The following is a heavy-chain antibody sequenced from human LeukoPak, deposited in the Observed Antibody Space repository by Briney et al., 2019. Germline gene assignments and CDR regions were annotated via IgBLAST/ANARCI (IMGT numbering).Heavy chain of an antibody. Sequence: ASVKVSCKASGYTFTSYSNSWVRQGPGQGLELKGCISAYNGDTNYAQKIQGRVTMTPDTSTSTAYMELRSLRSDDTAVYYCKYCSGGSCFFGDDAFDIWGQGTMGTVSS. V-gene: IGHV1-18*01. D-gene: IGHD2-15*01. J-gene: IGHJ3*02. CDR2: ISAYNGDT. CDR3: KYCSGGSCFFGDDAFDI. CDR1: GYTFTSYS.